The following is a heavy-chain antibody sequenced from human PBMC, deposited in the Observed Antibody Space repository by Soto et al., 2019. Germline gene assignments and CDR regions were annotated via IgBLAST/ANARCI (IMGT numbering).Heavy chain of an antibody. CDR2: ISAYNGNT. CDR3: ARERSGWESPHAYYYYYYGMDV. J-gene: IGHJ6*02. V-gene: IGHV1-18*01. Sequence: ASVKVSCKASGYTFTSYGISWVRQAPGQGLEWMGWISAYNGNTNYAQKLQGRVTMTKDTSTSTAYMELRSLRSDETAVYYCARERSGWESPHAYYYYYYGMDVWGQGTTVTVSS. CDR1: GYTFTSYG. D-gene: IGHD1-26*01.